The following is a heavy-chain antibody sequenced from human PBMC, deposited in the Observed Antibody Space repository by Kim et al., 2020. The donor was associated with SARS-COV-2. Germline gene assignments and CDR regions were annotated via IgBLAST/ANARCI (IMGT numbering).Heavy chain of an antibody. CDR3: ARGVMGYYDSSGYNELDY. CDR1: GFTFSSYS. Sequence: GGSLRLSCAASGFTFSSYSMNWVRQAPGKGLEWVSSISSSSSYIYYADSVKGRFTISRDNAKNSLYLQMNSLRAEDTAVYYCARGVMGYYDSSGYNELDYWGQGTLVTVSS. V-gene: IGHV3-21*01. CDR2: ISSSSSYI. D-gene: IGHD3-22*01. J-gene: IGHJ4*02.